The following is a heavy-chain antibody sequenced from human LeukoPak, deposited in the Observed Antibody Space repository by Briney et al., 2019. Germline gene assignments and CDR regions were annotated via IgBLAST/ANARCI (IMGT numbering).Heavy chain of an antibody. J-gene: IGHJ5*02. CDR2: IYYSGST. D-gene: IGHD6-6*01. CDR3: ASGGDGNEYSSSSAWFDP. CDR1: GGSISSSSYY. V-gene: IGHV4-39*01. Sequence: PSETLSLTCTVSGGSISSSSYYWGWIRQPPGKGLEWIGSIYYSGSTYYNPSLKSRVTISVDTSKNQFSLKLSSVTAADTAVYYCASGGDGNEYSSSSAWFDPWGQGTLVTVSS.